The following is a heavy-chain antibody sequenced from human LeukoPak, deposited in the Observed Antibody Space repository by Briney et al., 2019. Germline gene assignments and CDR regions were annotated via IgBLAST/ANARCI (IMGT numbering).Heavy chain of an antibody. CDR3: ARDSPDYYGSGSYGVFDY. D-gene: IGHD3-10*01. V-gene: IGHV7-4-1*02. Sequence: ASVKVSCKASGYTFTSYAMNWVRQAPGQGLEWMGWINTNTGNPTYAQGFTGRFVFSLDTSVSTAYLQISSLKAEDTAVYYCARDSPDYYGSGSYGVFDYWGQGTLVTVSS. CDR2: INTNTGNP. CDR1: GYTFTSYA. J-gene: IGHJ4*02.